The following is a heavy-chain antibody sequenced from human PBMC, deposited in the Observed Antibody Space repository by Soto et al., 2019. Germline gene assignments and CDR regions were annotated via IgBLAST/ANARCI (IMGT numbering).Heavy chain of an antibody. D-gene: IGHD6-19*01. Sequence: QVQLVQSGAEVKKPGASVKVSCKTSGFTFTSYCMHWVRQAPGQGLEWMGIINPSGGGTSYAQKFQGRVTMTRDTSTXTXYXEMSSLRYEDTAMYYCATYYCAREGSSGWPFDYWGQGTLVTVSS. CDR1: GFTFTSYC. CDR3: ATYYCAREGSSGWPFDY. J-gene: IGHJ4*02. CDR2: INPSGGGT. V-gene: IGHV1-46*01.